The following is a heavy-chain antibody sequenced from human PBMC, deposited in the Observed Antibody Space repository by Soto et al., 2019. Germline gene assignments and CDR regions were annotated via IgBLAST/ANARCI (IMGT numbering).Heavy chain of an antibody. J-gene: IGHJ5*02. Sequence: SETLSLTCAVSGGSISSGGYSWSWIRQPPGKGLEWIGYIYHSGSTYYNPSLKSRVTISVDRSKNQFSLKLSSVTAADTAVYYCARGNPPYGYWFDPWGQGTPVTVFS. D-gene: IGHD3-10*01. V-gene: IGHV4-30-2*01. CDR2: IYHSGST. CDR3: ARGNPPYGYWFDP. CDR1: GGSISSGGYS.